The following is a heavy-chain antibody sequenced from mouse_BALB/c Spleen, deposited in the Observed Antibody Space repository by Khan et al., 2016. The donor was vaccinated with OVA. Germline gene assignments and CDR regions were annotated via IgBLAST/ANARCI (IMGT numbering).Heavy chain of an antibody. V-gene: IGHV2-6-7*01. CDR3: ARKLRLGGFAY. CDR1: GFSLTGYG. CDR2: IWGDGST. Sequence: QVQLKESGPGLVAPSQSLSITCTVSGFSLTGYGVNWVRQPPGKGLEWLGMIWGDGSTDYNSALKSRLSISKDNSKSQVFLKMNSLQTDETARYFCARKLRLGGFAYWGQGTLVTVSA. J-gene: IGHJ3*01. D-gene: IGHD1-2*01.